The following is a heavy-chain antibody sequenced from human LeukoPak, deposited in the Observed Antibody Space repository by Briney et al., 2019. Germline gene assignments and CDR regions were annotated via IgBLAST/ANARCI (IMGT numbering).Heavy chain of an antibody. Sequence: QPGGSLRLSCAASGFTFRSYAMHWVRQAPGKGLEWVAVISYGGSNKYYADSVKGRFTISSDNSKNTLYLQMNSLRAEDTAVYYCARGGSSSFLYYFDYWGQGTLVTVSS. V-gene: IGHV3-30-3*01. CDR2: ISYGGSNK. D-gene: IGHD6-6*01. J-gene: IGHJ4*02. CDR1: GFTFRSYA. CDR3: ARGGSSSFLYYFDY.